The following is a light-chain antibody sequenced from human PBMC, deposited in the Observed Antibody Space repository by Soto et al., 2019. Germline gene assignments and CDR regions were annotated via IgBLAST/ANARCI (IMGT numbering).Light chain of an antibody. V-gene: IGKV1-39*01. Sequence: IPLTPSPSSLSASVGDRVTLTCRASQSINIYLNWYQQKPGKAPTLLIYAASSLQSGVPSRFSGGGSRTDFTLTISSLQTEDFATYYCQQSYRSPYTFGQGTKLEI. J-gene: IGKJ2*01. CDR1: QSINIY. CDR2: AAS. CDR3: QQSYRSPYT.